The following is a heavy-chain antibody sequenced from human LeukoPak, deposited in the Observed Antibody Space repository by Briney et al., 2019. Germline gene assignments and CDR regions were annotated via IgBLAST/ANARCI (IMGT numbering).Heavy chain of an antibody. J-gene: IGHJ4*02. V-gene: IGHV3-73*01. CDR1: GFTFSGSA. Sequence: GGSLRLSCAASGFTFSGSAIHWVRQASGKGLEWVGRIRSKANSYATSPAASVKGRFTISRDDSKNTAYLQMSSLKTEDTAVYYCTRDYGVLFDYWGQGTLVTVSS. CDR3: TRDYGVLFDY. D-gene: IGHD4-17*01. CDR2: IRSKANSYAT.